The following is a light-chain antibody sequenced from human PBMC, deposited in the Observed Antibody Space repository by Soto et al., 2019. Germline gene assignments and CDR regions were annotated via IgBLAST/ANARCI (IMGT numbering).Light chain of an antibody. Sequence: QSGLTQPASVSGSPGQSITISCTGTSSDVGGYNYVSWYQQHPGKAPKLMIYDVSNRPSGVSNRFSGSKSGNTASLTISGLQAEDGADYYCSSYTSSSPYVFGTGTTVTV. V-gene: IGLV2-14*01. CDR1: SSDVGGYNY. CDR3: SSYTSSSPYV. CDR2: DVS. J-gene: IGLJ1*01.